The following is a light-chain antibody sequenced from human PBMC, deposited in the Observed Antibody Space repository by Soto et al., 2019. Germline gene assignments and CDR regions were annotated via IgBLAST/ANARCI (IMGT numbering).Light chain of an antibody. CDR3: QQRLHWPPVT. V-gene: IGKV3-11*01. J-gene: IGKJ5*01. CDR1: QSVSYY. Sequence: VLTQSPANLSLSPGERATLSCRASQSVSYYLAWYQQKPGQAPRLLIYDASNRAAGIPARFSGSGSGTDFTLTISSLEPEDFAIYYCQQRLHWPPVTFGQGTRLEIK. CDR2: DAS.